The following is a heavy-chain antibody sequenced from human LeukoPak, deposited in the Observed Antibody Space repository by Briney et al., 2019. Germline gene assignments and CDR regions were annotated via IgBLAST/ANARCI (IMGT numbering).Heavy chain of an antibody. J-gene: IGHJ4*02. V-gene: IGHV3-48*04. CDR3: AREGRGDYSSFFDY. CDR1: GFTFSSYS. CDR2: ISTSGTTI. D-gene: IGHD4-11*01. Sequence: GGSLRLSCAASGFTFSSYSMNWVRQAPGKGLEWVSYISTSGTTIYYADSVKGRFTISRDNAKNSLCLQMNSLRADDTAVYYCAREGRGDYSSFFDYWGQGTLVTVSS.